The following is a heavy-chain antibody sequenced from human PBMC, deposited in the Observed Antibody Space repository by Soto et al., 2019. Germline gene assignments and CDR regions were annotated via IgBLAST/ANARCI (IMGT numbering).Heavy chain of an antibody. Sequence: QVQLVQSGAEVKKPGSSVKVSCKASGGTFSTSAISWVRQASGQGLEWVGGIMPVFATPDYAQKFQGRVTITADESTTTAYLELTSLRTDDTAVYYCARDKDRQQLGGNYYYILDVWGQGTAITVSS. J-gene: IGHJ6*02. V-gene: IGHV1-69*12. CDR3: ARDKDRQQLGGNYYYILDV. CDR2: IMPVFATP. CDR1: GGTFSTSA. D-gene: IGHD3-3*02.